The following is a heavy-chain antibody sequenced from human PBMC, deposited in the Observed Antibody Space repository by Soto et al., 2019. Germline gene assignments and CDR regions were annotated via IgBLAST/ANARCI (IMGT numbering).Heavy chain of an antibody. CDR1: GVSISSYY. CDR3: ARGSGYDSDAFDI. D-gene: IGHD5-12*01. V-gene: IGHV4-59*01. Sequence: SETLSLTCTVSGVSISSYYWSWIRQPPGKGLEWIGYIYYSGSTNYNPSLKSRVTISVDTSKIQFSLKLSSVTAADTAVYYCARGSGYDSDAFDIWGQGTMVTVSS. J-gene: IGHJ3*02. CDR2: IYYSGST.